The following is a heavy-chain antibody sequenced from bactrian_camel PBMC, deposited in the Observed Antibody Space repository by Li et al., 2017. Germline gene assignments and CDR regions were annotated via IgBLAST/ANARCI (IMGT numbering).Heavy chain of an antibody. J-gene: IGHJ4*01. CDR1: GFSYASYQ. Sequence: DAQLVESGGGSVQAGGSLKLSCTITGFSYASYQMGWFRQVPGKEREGVATLYNGGGPPYYDDSVKGRYTISKDSSKRGIHLQMDDLKPEDAGKYYCAVDSNCPLRQRPWVLGQGTQVTVS. CDR2: LYNGGGPP. D-gene: IGHD3*01. V-gene: IGHV3S31*01.